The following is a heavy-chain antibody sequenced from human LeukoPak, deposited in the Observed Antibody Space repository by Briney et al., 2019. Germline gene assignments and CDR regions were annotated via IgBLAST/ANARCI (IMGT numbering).Heavy chain of an antibody. J-gene: IGHJ3*02. D-gene: IGHD1-26*01. CDR3: AKDMGGFPMQDAFDI. V-gene: IGHV3-21*04. CDR1: GFTFMNHA. Sequence: PGGSLRLSCAASGFTFMNHAMNWVRQAPGKGLEWVSSISSSSSYTYYADSVRGRFTISRDNARNSLYLQMSSLRAEDTALYYCAKDMGGFPMQDAFDIWGQGTMVTVSS. CDR2: ISSSSSYT.